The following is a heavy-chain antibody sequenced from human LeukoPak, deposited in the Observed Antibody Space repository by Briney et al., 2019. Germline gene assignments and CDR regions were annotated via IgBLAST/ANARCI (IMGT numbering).Heavy chain of an antibody. Sequence: PSETLSLTCVVSGGSISAYYWTWIRQPAGKGLEWIGRLHSSGGTTSNPSLMSRATMSLDTSRNHFSLNLTSVTAADTAIYYCATMFGESSDFDHWGQGTLVTVSS. V-gene: IGHV4-4*07. CDR3: ATMFGESSDFDH. CDR2: LHSSGGT. D-gene: IGHD3-10*02. CDR1: GGSISAYY. J-gene: IGHJ4*02.